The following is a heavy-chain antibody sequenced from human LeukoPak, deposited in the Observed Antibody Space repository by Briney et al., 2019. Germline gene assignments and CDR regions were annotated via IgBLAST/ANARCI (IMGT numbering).Heavy chain of an antibody. D-gene: IGHD5-24*01. CDR1: GFTFSSYA. J-gene: IGHJ4*02. CDR3: AKKPAIIKYPFDN. V-gene: IGHV3-23*01. CDR2: LSASGDYT. Sequence: GGSLRLSCAGSGFTFSSYALGWVRQAPGKGLEFVAVLSASGDYTEYADSVTGRFTISRDTSQNTLFLEMNSLRVEDTALYCCAKKPAIIKYPFDNWGQGTLVTVSS.